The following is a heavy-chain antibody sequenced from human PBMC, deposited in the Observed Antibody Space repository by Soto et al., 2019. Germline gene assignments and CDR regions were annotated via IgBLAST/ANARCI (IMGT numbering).Heavy chain of an antibody. J-gene: IGHJ4*02. D-gene: IGHD3-22*01. V-gene: IGHV4-39*01. CDR1: GGSISSSSYY. CDR2: IYYSGST. Sequence: SETLSLTCTVSGGSISSSSYYWGWIRQPPGKGLEWIGSIYYSGSTYYNPSLESRVTISVDTSKNQFSLKLSSVTAADTAVYYCARLFPEYYDSSGYYYGYYFDYWGQGTLVTVSS. CDR3: ARLFPEYYDSSGYYYGYYFDY.